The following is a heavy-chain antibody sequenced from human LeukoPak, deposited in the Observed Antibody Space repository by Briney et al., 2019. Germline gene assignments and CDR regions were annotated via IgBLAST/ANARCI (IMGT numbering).Heavy chain of an antibody. V-gene: IGHV4-4*07. CDR2: IYTSGST. CDR1: GGSISSYY. CDR3: ARVDLRAAYFDY. Sequence: PSETLSLTCTVAGGSISSYYWSWIRQPAGKGLEWIGRIYTSGSTGYNPSLKSRVTMSVDTSKNQFSLKLSSVTAADTAVYYCARVDLRAAYFDYWGQGTLVTVSS. J-gene: IGHJ4*02. D-gene: IGHD2-15*01.